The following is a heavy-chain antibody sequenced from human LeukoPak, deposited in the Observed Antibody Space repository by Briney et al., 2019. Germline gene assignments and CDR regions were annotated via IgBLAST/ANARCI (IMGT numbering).Heavy chain of an antibody. CDR1: GYSFTSYW. CDR3: ARHGDIVATNEIPYY. CDR2: IYPGDSDT. D-gene: IGHD5-12*01. J-gene: IGHJ4*02. V-gene: IGHV5-51*01. Sequence: GESLKISCKGSGYSFTSYWIGWVRQMPGKGLEWMGIIYPGDSDTRYSPSFQGQVAISADKSISTAYLQWSSLKASDTAMYYCARHGDIVATNEIPYYSGQGTLVTVSS.